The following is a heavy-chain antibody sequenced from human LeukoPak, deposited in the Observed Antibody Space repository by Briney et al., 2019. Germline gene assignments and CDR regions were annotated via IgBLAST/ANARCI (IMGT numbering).Heavy chain of an antibody. D-gene: IGHD3-22*01. CDR1: GFTFSSYG. V-gene: IGHV3-33*01. J-gene: IGHJ4*02. CDR3: ARELSPVVKYYFDD. Sequence: GGSLRLSCAASGFTFSSYGMHWVRQAPGKGLEWVAVVWYDGSNKYYADSVKGRFTISRDNSKNTLYLQMNSLRAEDTAVYYCARELSPVVKYYFDDWGQGTLVTVSS. CDR2: VWYDGSNK.